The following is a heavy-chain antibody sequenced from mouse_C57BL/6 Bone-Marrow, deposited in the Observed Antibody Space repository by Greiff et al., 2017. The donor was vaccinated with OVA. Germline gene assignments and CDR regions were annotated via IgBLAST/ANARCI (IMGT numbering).Heavy chain of an antibody. CDR2: IYPRSGNT. J-gene: IGHJ3*01. CDR1: GYTFTSYG. CDR3: ARDYYGSCPFAY. V-gene: IGHV1-81*01. D-gene: IGHD1-1*01. Sequence: QVQLKESGAELARPGASVKLSCKASGYTFTSYGISWVKQRTGQGLEWIGEIYPRSGNTYYNEKFKGKATLTADKSSSTEYMELRKLTSEDSAVYLCARDYYGSCPFAYWGQGTLVTVSA.